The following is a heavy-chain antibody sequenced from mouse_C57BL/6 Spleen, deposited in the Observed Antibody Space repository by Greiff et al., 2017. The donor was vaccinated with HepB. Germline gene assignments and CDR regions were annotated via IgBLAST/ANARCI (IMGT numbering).Heavy chain of an antibody. V-gene: IGHV1-54*01. Sequence: QVQLQQSGAELVRPGTSVKVSCKASGYAFTNYLIEWVKQRPGQGLEWIGVINPGSGGTNYNEKFKGKATLTADKSSNTAYMQLSSLTSEDSAVYFCARGENYGYVDYWGQGTTLTVSS. J-gene: IGHJ2*01. CDR2: INPGSGGT. D-gene: IGHD1-1*01. CDR3: ARGENYGYVDY. CDR1: GYAFTNYL.